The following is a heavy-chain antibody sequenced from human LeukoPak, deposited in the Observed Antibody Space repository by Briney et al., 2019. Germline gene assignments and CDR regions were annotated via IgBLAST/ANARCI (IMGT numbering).Heavy chain of an antibody. CDR1: GYSFTSYW. V-gene: IGHV5-51*01. CDR3: ARKGAYYDSSGHIDY. D-gene: IGHD3-22*01. Sequence: GESLKISCKGSGYSFTSYWIGWVRQMPGKGLEWMGIIYPGDSDTSYSPSFQGQVTISADKSISTAYLQWSSLKASDTAMYYCARKGAYYDSSGHIDYWGQGTLVTVSS. J-gene: IGHJ4*02. CDR2: IYPGDSDT.